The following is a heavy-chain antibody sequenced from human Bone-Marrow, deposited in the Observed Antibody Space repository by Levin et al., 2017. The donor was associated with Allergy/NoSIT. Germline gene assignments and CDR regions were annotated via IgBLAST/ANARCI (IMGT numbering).Heavy chain of an antibody. CDR2: ISWNSGSI. J-gene: IGHJ4*02. V-gene: IGHV3-9*01. CDR1: GFTFDDYA. D-gene: IGHD3-22*01. Sequence: SLKISCAASGFTFDDYAMHWVRQAPGKGLEWVSGISWNSGSIGYADSVKGRFTISRDNAKNSLYLQMNSLRAEDTALYYCAKDTGYQVVVDGGAFDYWGQGTLVTVSS. CDR3: AKDTGYQVVVDGGAFDY.